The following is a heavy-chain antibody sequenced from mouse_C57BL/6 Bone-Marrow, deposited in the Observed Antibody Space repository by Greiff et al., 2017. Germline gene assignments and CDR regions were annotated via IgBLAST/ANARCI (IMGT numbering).Heavy chain of an antibody. CDR1: GYSITSGYD. D-gene: IGHD2-5*01. Sequence: EVQRVESGPGMVKPSQSLSLTCTVTGYSITSGYDWHWIRHFPGNKLEWMGYISYSGSTNYNPSLKSRISITHDTSKNHFFLKLHSVTTEDTATYYCARETYYSNYYAMDYWGQGTSVTVSS. CDR2: ISYSGST. V-gene: IGHV3-1*01. CDR3: ARETYYSNYYAMDY. J-gene: IGHJ4*01.